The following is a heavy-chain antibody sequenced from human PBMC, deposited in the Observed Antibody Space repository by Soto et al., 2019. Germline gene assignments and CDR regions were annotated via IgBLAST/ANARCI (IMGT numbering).Heavy chain of an antibody. D-gene: IGHD2-2*01. CDR1: GFTFSDYY. CDR2: ISSSGSTI. V-gene: IGHV3-11*01. Sequence: QVQLVESGGGLVKPGGSLRLSCAASGFTFSDYYMSWIRQAPGKGLEWVSYISSSGSTIYYADSVKGRFTISRDNAKNSLYLQMNSLRAEDTAVYCCARDLVVVPAAGVRYYYGMDVWGQGTTVTVSS. CDR3: ARDLVVVPAAGVRYYYGMDV. J-gene: IGHJ6*02.